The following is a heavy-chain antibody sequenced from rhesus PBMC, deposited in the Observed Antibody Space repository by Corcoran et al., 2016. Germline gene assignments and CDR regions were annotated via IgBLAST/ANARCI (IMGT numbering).Heavy chain of an antibody. V-gene: IGHV4-80*01. CDR1: GVPFSNSW. D-gene: IGHD3-3*01. CDR3: ATESLAHS. Sequence: QVQLRESGPGLVKASETLSLTCIVYGVPFSNSWWGWGRQSPGKGLEWIGEVNGKTGVAFYTPSLQIRVTFSLGASQNQVFLRLSFLTAADTAVYFCATESLAHSWGQGILVTVSS. CDR2: VNGKTGVA. J-gene: IGHJ4*01.